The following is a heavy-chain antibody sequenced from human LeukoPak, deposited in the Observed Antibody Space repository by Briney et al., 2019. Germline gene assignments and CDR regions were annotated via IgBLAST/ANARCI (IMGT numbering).Heavy chain of an antibody. V-gene: IGHV3-74*01. CDR3: VKQSFTN. CDR2: INSDGSST. J-gene: IGHJ4*02. Sequence: GGSLRLSCAASGFTFSSYWMHWVRQAPGKGLVWVSRINSDGSSTSYADPVKGRFTISRDHSKNTLYLQMNSLRAEDTALYYCVKQSFTNWGQGTLVTVSS. D-gene: IGHD2-2*01. CDR1: GFTFSSYW.